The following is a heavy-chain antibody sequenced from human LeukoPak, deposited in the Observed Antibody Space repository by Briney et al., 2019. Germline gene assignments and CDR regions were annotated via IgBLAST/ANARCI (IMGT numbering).Heavy chain of an antibody. J-gene: IGHJ4*02. Sequence: GGSLRLSCAAAGFTFSNYCMAWVRQAPGKGLEWVANIKEGGSAKYYVDSLKGRFTISRDNAENSLYLQMNSLRAEDTAVYYCARSPSNSWRLFLDYWSQGTLVTVSS. CDR1: GFTFSNYC. CDR2: IKEGGSAK. V-gene: IGHV3-7*04. D-gene: IGHD6-13*01. CDR3: ARSPSNSWRLFLDY.